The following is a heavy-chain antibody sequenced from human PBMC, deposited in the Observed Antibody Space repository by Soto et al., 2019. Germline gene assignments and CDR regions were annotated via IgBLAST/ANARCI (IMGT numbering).Heavy chain of an antibody. Sequence: QVQLVQSGAEVKKPGASVKVSCKASGYTFTSYAMHWVRQAPGQRLEWMGWINAGNGNTKYSQKLQGRVTITRDTSASTAYMELSSLRSEDTAVYYCARKSEVWLGSYFDYWGQGTLVTVSS. V-gene: IGHV1-3*01. D-gene: IGHD3-10*01. J-gene: IGHJ4*02. CDR2: INAGNGNT. CDR3: ARKSEVWLGSYFDY. CDR1: GYTFTSYA.